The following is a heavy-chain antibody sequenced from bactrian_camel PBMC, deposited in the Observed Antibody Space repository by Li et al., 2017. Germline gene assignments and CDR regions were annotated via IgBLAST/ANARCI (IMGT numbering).Heavy chain of an antibody. D-gene: IGHD1*01. CDR1: GITSSTNC. Sequence: HVQLVESGGGSVQAGGSLTLSCAASGITSSTNCIGWFRQAPGKEREGVATIATGGGVTYYADSVKGRFTISQDKVKNTVLLQMNTLKPEDTAMYYCAADRGSYYLTRSCRLVRYEYNYWGHGTQVTVS. V-gene: IGHV3S54*01. CDR3: AADRGSYYLTRSCRLVRYEYNY. CDR2: IATGGGVT. J-gene: IGHJ4*01.